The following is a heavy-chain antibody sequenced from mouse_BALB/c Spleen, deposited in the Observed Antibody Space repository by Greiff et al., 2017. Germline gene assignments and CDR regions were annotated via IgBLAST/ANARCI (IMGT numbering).Heavy chain of an antibody. V-gene: IGHV1-63*02. D-gene: IGHD2-3*01. CDR2: IYPGGGYT. J-gene: IGHJ4*01. Sequence: VQLQQSGAELVRPGTSVKISCKASGYTFTNYWLGWVKQRPGHGLEWIGDIYPGGGYTDYDEKFKGKATLTADTSSSTAYMQLSSLTSEDSAVYFCEREDGYYVAMDYWGQGTSVTVSS. CDR1: GYTFTNYW. CDR3: EREDGYYVAMDY.